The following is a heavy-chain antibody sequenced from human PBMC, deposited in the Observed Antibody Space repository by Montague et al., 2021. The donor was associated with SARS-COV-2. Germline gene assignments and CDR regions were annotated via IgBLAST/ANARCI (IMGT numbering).Heavy chain of an antibody. J-gene: IGHJ4*02. V-gene: IGHV3-48*03. CDR3: ARGLWFGEFSY. CDR1: GFTFSSYE. D-gene: IGHD3-10*01. Sequence: SLRLSCAASGFTFSSYEMNWVRQAPGKGLEWVSYISSSGSTIYYAVSVKGRFTISRDNAKNSLYLQMNSLRAEDTAVYYCARGLWFGEFSYWGQGTLVTVSS. CDR2: ISSSGSTI.